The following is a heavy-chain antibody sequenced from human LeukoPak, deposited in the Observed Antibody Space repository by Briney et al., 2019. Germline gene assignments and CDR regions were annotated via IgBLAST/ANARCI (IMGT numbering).Heavy chain of an antibody. CDR1: GGSFSGYY. CDR2: INHSGST. J-gene: IGHJ4*02. V-gene: IGHV4-34*01. Sequence: SETLSLTCAVYGGSFSGYYWSWIRQPPGKGLEWIGEINHSGSTNYNPSLKSRVTISVDTSKNQFSLKLTSVTAADTAVYYCARLSSTYYYGSGSYYLDYWGQGTLVTVSS. D-gene: IGHD3-10*01. CDR3: ARLSSTYYYGSGSYYLDY.